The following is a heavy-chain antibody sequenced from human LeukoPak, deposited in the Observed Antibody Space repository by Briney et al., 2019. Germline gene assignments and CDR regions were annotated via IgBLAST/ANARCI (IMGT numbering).Heavy chain of an antibody. CDR3: ARVLQDDTSY. CDR2: INPNSGGT. J-gene: IGHJ4*02. Sequence: ASVKVSCKASGYTFTGYYMHWVRQAPGRGLEWMGWINPNSGGTNYAQKFQGRVTMTRDTSISTAYMELSRLRSDDTAVYYCARVLQDDTSYWGQGTLVTVSS. D-gene: IGHD2-2*01. V-gene: IGHV1-2*02. CDR1: GYTFTGYY.